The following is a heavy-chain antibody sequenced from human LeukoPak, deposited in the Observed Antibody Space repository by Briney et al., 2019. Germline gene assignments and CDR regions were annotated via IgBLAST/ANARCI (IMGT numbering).Heavy chain of an antibody. CDR1: GGSVSSGSYY. CDR2: IYYSGST. J-gene: IGHJ5*02. CDR3: ARHFFYGGNGDWFDP. V-gene: IGHV4-61*01. Sequence: SETLSLTCTVSGGSVSSGSYYWSWIRRPPGKGLEWIGYIYYSGSTNYNPSLKSRVTISVDPSKNQFSLKLSSVTAADTAVYYCARHFFYGGNGDWFDPWGQGTLVTVSS. D-gene: IGHD4-23*01.